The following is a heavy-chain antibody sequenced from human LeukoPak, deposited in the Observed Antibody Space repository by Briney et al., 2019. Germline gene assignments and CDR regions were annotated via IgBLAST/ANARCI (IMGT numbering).Heavy chain of an antibody. V-gene: IGHV3-23*01. Sequence: GGSLRLSCAASGFTFSIYAMSWVRQAPGKGLEWVSGISGSSSHTMDADSVRGRFTISRDNTRNTLYLHMNSLRAEGTALYYCAKQHDYSNAAPEWGFDSWGQGTLVTVSS. CDR1: GFTFSIYA. CDR2: ISGSSSHT. D-gene: IGHD3-3*01. CDR3: AKQHDYSNAAPEWGFDS. J-gene: IGHJ4*02.